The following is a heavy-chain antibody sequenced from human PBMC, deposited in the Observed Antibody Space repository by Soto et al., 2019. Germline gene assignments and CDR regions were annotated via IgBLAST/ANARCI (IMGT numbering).Heavy chain of an antibody. CDR1: GFTFSSYA. CDR3: ARVRARWYYDSSGYYDY. CDR2: ISYDGSNK. D-gene: IGHD3-22*01. Sequence: QVQLVESGGGVVQPGRSLRLSCAASGFTFSSYAMHWVRQAPGKGLEWVAVISYDGSNKYYADSVKGRFTISRDNSKNTLYLQMNGLRAEDTAVYYCARVRARWYYDSSGYYDYWGQGTLVTVSS. V-gene: IGHV3-30-3*01. J-gene: IGHJ4*02.